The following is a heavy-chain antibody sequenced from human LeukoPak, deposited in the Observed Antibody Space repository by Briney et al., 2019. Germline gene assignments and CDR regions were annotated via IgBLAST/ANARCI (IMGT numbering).Heavy chain of an antibody. CDR1: GYTFTTNG. V-gene: IGHV1-18*04. J-gene: IGHJ3*02. D-gene: IGHD6-19*01. CDR2: ISPDNGDT. Sequence: ASVKVSSKASGYTFTTNGISWVRPAPGQGLGWMAWISPDNGDTKYAQEFQGRLTVTTDKSTSTAYMELRSLRSDDAAVYYCARLRGGIYSSRDAFDIWGQGTMVTVSS. CDR3: ARLRGGIYSSRDAFDI.